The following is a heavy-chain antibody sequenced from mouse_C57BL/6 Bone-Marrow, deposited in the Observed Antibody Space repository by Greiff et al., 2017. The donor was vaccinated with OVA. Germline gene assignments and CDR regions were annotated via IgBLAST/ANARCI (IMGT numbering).Heavy chain of an antibody. J-gene: IGHJ1*03. CDR1: GFTFSDYY. D-gene: IGHD1-1*01. CDR3: ARDLHYYGSSYWYFDV. V-gene: IGHV5-16*01. CDR2: INYDGSST. Sequence: DVKLQESEGGLVQPGSSMKLSCTASGFTFSDYYMAWVRQVPEKGLEWVANINYDGSSTYYLDSLKSRFIISRDNAKNILYLQMSSLKSEDTATYYCARDLHYYGSSYWYFDVWGTGTTVTVSS.